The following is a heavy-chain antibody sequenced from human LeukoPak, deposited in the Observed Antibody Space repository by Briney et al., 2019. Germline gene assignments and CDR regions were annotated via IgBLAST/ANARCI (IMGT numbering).Heavy chain of an antibody. J-gene: IGHJ3*02. CDR2: IIPIFGTA. CDR1: GGTFSSYA. V-gene: IGHV1-69*06. CDR3: AREGVAGDAFDI. Sequence: ASVKVSCKASGGTFSSYAISWVRQAPGQGLEWMGGIIPIFGTANYAQKFQGRVTITSDKSTSTAYMELSSLRSEDTAVYYCAREGVAGDAFDIWGQGTMVTVSS. D-gene: IGHD6-19*01.